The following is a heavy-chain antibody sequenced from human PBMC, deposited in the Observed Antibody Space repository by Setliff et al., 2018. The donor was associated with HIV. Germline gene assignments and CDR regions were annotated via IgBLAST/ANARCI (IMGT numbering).Heavy chain of an antibody. CDR2: IYYSGST. CDR1: GGSFSGGS. D-gene: IGHD3-3*01. CDR3: ARIFGDQGYYYGMDV. Sequence: SETLSLTCAVYGGSFSGGSWNWIRQPPGKGLEWIGSIYYSGSTYYNPSLKSRVTISVDTSKNQFSLKLSSVIAADTAVYYCARIFGDQGYYYGMDVWGQGTTVTVSS. V-gene: IGHV4-34*01. J-gene: IGHJ6*02.